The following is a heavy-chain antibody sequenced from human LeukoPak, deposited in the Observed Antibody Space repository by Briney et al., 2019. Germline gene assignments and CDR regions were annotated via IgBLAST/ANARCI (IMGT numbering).Heavy chain of an antibody. Sequence: PGGSLRLSCAASGFTFSSYSMNWVRQAPGKGLEWVSYISSSSSTIYYADSVKGRFTISRDNAKNSLYLQMNSLRAEDTAVYYCARDLKRQWLVERGAFDIWGQGTMVTVSS. D-gene: IGHD6-19*01. CDR2: ISSSSSTI. V-gene: IGHV3-48*01. CDR1: GFTFSSYS. CDR3: ARDLKRQWLVERGAFDI. J-gene: IGHJ3*02.